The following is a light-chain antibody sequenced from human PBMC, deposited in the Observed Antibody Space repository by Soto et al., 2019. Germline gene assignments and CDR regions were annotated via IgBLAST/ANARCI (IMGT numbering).Light chain of an antibody. CDR2: GAS. V-gene: IGKV3-20*01. CDR1: QSVSSTY. CDR3: QRYGSSSYT. J-gene: IGKJ2*01. Sequence: EIVLTQSPGTLSLSPGERATLSCRASQSVSSTYLAWYQQNPGQAPRLLIYGASSRATGIPDRFSGSGSGADFTLTISRLEPEDFAVYFCQRYGSSSYTFGQGNKLEIK.